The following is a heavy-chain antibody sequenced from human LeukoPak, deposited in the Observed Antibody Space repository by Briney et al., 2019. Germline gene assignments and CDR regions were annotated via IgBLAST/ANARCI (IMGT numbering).Heavy chain of an antibody. J-gene: IGHJ6*03. CDR2: IYTSGST. V-gene: IGHV4-61*02. Sequence: SETLSLTCTVSGGSMSSSSYYWSWIRQPAGKGLEWIGRIYTSGSTNYNPSLKSRVTISVDTSKNQFSLKLSSVTAADTAVYYWAGGGGRGSGSYYNGPIFYYYYMDVWGKGTTVTISS. CDR3: AGGGGRGSGSYYNGPIFYYYYMDV. CDR1: GGSMSSSSYY. D-gene: IGHD3-10*01.